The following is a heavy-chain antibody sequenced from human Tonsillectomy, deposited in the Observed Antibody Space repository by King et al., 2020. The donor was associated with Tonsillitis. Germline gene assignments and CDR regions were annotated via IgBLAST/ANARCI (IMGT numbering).Heavy chain of an antibody. V-gene: IGHV4-34*01. CDR1: GGSFSGYY. Sequence: HVQLQQWGAGLLKPSETLSLTCAVYGGSFSGYYWSWIRQPPGKGLEWIGEINHSGSTNYNPSLKSRVTISVDTSKNQFSLKLSSVTAADTAVYYCARVYGSSWYEYYYYYGMDVWGQGTTVTVSS. CDR2: INHSGST. J-gene: IGHJ6*02. D-gene: IGHD6-13*01. CDR3: ARVYGSSWYEYYYYYGMDV.